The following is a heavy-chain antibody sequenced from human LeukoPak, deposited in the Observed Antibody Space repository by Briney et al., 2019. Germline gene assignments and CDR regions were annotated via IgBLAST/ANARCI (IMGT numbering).Heavy chain of an antibody. D-gene: IGHD1-26*01. CDR1: GFTFSSYE. V-gene: IGHV3-48*03. CDR3: SRDFNSFSGSFHDRTDY. J-gene: IGHJ4*02. CDR2: ISSSGSAI. Sequence: GGSLRLSCAASGFTFSSYEMTWVRQAPGKGLEWVSHISSSGSAIQYAGSVKGRFTISRDNSKNSVYLQMNSLRAEDTAVYYCSRDFNSFSGSFHDRTDYWGQGTLVTVSS.